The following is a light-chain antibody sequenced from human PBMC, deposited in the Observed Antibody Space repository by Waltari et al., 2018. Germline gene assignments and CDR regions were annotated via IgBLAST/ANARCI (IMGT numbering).Light chain of an antibody. Sequence: QSVLTQPASVSGAPGQRVTISCTGSSSNIGAGYDVNWYQQLPGEAPKLLLYGNTNRPSGVPDRVSGSKSGTSASLAITGLRADDEADYYCQSYDSSLGGSVFGGGTKLTVL. J-gene: IGLJ2*01. V-gene: IGLV1-40*01. CDR3: QSYDSSLGGSV. CDR1: SSNIGAGYD. CDR2: GNT.